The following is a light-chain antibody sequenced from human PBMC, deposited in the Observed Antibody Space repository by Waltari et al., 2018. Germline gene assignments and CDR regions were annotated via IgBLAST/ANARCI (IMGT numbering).Light chain of an antibody. CDR2: GAS. Sequence: EIVLTQSPGTLSLSPGERATLPCRASQSVSSIYLAWYQQKPGQTPRLLIYGASSRATGIPDRFSGSGSGTDFTLTISRLEPEDFAVYFCQQYGSSPITFGPGTKVDIK. V-gene: IGKV3-20*01. CDR3: QQYGSSPIT. CDR1: QSVSSIY. J-gene: IGKJ3*01.